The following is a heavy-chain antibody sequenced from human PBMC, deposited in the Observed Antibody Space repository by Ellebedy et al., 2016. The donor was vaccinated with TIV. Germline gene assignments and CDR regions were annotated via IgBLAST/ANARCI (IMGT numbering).Heavy chain of an antibody. D-gene: IGHD3-22*01. Sequence: PGGSLRLSCAASGFAFSDYGMHWVRQAPGKGLGWVSALWHDGRNKHYADSVTGRFTISRDNSKNTLYLQLSSLRAEDTAVYYCAKDPTLDSSDYYGDYFDFWGQGSLVTVSS. CDR2: LWHDGRNK. CDR3: AKDPTLDSSDYYGDYFDF. J-gene: IGHJ4*02. V-gene: IGHV3-33*06. CDR1: GFAFSDYG.